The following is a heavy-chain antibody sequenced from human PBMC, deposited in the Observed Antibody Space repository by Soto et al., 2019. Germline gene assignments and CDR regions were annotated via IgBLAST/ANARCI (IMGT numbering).Heavy chain of an antibody. CDR1: GFTFNTYS. Sequence: ISCEASGFTFNTYSMYWVRQPSGKGLEWLAAIWYDGTQKYYADSVKGRFIISRDNSKKTLYLEMNSLRAEETAVYYCARAGGTTVTGLWHFDSWGRGTLVTLSS. CDR2: IWYDGTQK. CDR3: ARAGGTTVTGLWHFDS. V-gene: IGHV3-33*07. D-gene: IGHD4-17*01. J-gene: IGHJ4*02.